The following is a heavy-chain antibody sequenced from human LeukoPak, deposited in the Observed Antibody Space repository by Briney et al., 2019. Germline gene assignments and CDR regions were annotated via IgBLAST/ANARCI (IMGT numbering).Heavy chain of an antibody. D-gene: IGHD5-24*01. V-gene: IGHV4-59*01. CDR3: ARGQMGTWPGEAPTKFDY. CDR2: IYYTGST. CDR1: GGSISSSY. J-gene: IGHJ4*02. Sequence: PSETLSLTCTVSGGSISSSYWSWIRQPPGKGLEWIGYIYYTGSTNSNPSLKSRVTISVDTSKNQFSLKLSSVTAADTAVFYCARGQMGTWPGEAPTKFDYWGQGTLVTVSS.